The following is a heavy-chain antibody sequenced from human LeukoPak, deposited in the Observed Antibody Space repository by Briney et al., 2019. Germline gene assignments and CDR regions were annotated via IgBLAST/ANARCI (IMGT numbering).Heavy chain of an antibody. D-gene: IGHD3-3*01. CDR1: GGSISSYY. CDR2: IYYSGST. CDR3: ARGIADYWSGYYRFDP. V-gene: IGHV4-59*01. Sequence: SETLSLTCTVSGGSISSYYWSWIRQPPGKGLEWIGYIYYSGSTNYNPSLKSRVTISVDTSKNQFSLKLSSVTAADTAVYYCARGIADYWSGYYRFDPWGQGTLVTVSS. J-gene: IGHJ5*02.